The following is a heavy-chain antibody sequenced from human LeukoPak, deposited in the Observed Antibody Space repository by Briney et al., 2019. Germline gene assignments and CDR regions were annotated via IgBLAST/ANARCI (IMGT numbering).Heavy chain of an antibody. V-gene: IGHV3-30*02. CDR1: GFTFSSYG. CDR2: IRYYGSNK. D-gene: IGHD5-12*01. Sequence: GGSLTLARAASGFTFSSYGMQWVRPAAGRGLAGVAYIRYYGSNKYYADSVKGRFTISRDNSKNTLYLQMNSVRAEDTAVYYCAKSGYDFGGWFDPWGQGTLVTVSS. CDR3: AKSGYDFGGWFDP. J-gene: IGHJ5*02.